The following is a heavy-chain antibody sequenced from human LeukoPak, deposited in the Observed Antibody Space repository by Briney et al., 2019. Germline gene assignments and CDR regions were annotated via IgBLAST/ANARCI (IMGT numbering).Heavy chain of an antibody. Sequence: PGGSLRLSCAASGFTFSNYAMSWVRQAPGKGLEWVSAISGSAGSGGSTYYSDSMKGRFTISRDNSKNTLFLQMNSLRAEDTAVYYCAKESGSTGYFDYWGQGTLVTVSS. CDR3: AKESGSTGYFDY. D-gene: IGHD3-22*01. V-gene: IGHV3-23*01. CDR1: GFTFSNYA. CDR2: ISGSAGSGGST. J-gene: IGHJ4*02.